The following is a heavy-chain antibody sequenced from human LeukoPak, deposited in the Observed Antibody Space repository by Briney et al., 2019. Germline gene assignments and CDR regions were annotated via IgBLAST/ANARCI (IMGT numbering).Heavy chain of an antibody. CDR1: GFTFSSYG. D-gene: IGHD2-15*01. CDR3: AKEISLNDAFDI. CDR2: IWYDGNK. Sequence: GRSLRLSCAASGFTFSSYGMHWVRQAPGKGLEWVAIIWYDGNKYYADSVKGRFTISRDNSKNTLYLQINSLRAEDTAMYYCAKEISLNDAFDIWGQRTIVTVSS. V-gene: IGHV3-33*06. J-gene: IGHJ3*02.